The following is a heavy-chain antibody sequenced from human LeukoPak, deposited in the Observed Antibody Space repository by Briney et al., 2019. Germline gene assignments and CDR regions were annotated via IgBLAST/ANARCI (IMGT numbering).Heavy chain of an antibody. V-gene: IGHV1-18*01. CDR1: GYTFTSYG. CDR2: ISAYNGNT. J-gene: IGHJ4*02. D-gene: IGHD6-19*01. Sequence: ASVKVSCKASGYTFTSYGISWVRQAPGQGLEWMGWISAYNGNTNYAQKLQGRVTMTTDTSTSTAYMELRSLRSDDTAVYYCARDRRGSSGWYRGDFDYWGQGTLVTVSS. CDR3: ARDRRGSSGWYRGDFDY.